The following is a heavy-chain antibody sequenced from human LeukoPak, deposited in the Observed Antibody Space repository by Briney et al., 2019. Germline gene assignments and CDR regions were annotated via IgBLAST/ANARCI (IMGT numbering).Heavy chain of an antibody. CDR2: ISSSSSTI. D-gene: IGHD3-22*01. J-gene: IGHJ4*02. V-gene: IGHV3-48*04. Sequence: GGSLRLSCAASGFTFSSYSMNWVRQAPGKGLEWVSYISSSSSTIYYADSVKGRFTISRDNAKNSLYLQMNSLRAEDTAVYYCARGGYYDSSGYYANFDYWGQGTLVTVSS. CDR1: GFTFSSYS. CDR3: ARGGYYDSSGYYANFDY.